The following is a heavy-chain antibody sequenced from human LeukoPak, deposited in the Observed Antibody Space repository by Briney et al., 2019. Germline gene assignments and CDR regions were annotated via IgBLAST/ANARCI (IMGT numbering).Heavy chain of an antibody. CDR2: IIPIFGTA. V-gene: IGHV1-69*13. D-gene: IGHD6-19*01. J-gene: IGHJ4*02. Sequence: ASVKVSCKASGGTFSSYAISWVRQAPGQGLEWMGGIIPIFGTANYAQKFQGRVTITADESTSTAYMELSSLRSEDTAVYYCARGSSIAVAGMDYWGQGTLVIVSS. CDR1: GGTFSSYA. CDR3: ARGSSIAVAGMDY.